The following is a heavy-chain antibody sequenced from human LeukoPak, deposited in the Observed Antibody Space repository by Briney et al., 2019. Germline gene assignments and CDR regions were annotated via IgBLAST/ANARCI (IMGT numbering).Heavy chain of an antibody. Sequence: GGSLSLSCTASGVTLSNYAMHWVRRPPGRGLEWVAVISFDGTNKYYGDSVEGRFSVSRENSKNILYLQMNSLRPDDTAIYYCATDYGDYEPIDYWGQGTLVTVSS. CDR1: GVTLSNYA. J-gene: IGHJ4*02. V-gene: IGHV3-30*04. CDR3: ATDYGDYEPIDY. CDR2: ISFDGTNK. D-gene: IGHD4-17*01.